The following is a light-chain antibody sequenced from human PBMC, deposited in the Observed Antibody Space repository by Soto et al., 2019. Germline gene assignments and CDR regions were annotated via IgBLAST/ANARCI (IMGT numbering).Light chain of an antibody. CDR3: QQYGSSPLT. V-gene: IGKV3-20*01. CDR2: GAS. Sequence: ETGLTKAPATLALTPGERATLSCRASQSVSNNYLAWYQQKPGQAPRLLIYGASSRATGIPDRFSGSGSGTDFTLTISRLEPEDFAVYYCQQYGSSPLTIGQGTKVDIK. J-gene: IGKJ1*01. CDR1: QSVSNNY.